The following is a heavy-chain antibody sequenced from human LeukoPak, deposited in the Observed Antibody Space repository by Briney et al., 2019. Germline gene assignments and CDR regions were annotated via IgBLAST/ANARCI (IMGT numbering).Heavy chain of an antibody. D-gene: IGHD3-22*01. V-gene: IGHV1-18*01. Sequence: ASVKVSCKASGYTFTIYGISWVRQAPGQGLEWMGWISAYNGNTNYAQKLQGRVTMTTDTSTSTAYMELRSLRSDDTAVYYCARVWGGITMIVGPAGRPFDYWGQGTLVTVSS. CDR2: ISAYNGNT. CDR3: ARVWGGITMIVGPAGRPFDY. CDR1: GYTFTIYG. J-gene: IGHJ4*02.